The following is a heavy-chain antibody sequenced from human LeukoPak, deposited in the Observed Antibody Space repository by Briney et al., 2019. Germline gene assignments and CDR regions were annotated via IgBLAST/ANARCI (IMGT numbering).Heavy chain of an antibody. D-gene: IGHD1-14*01. CDR1: GGSFSGYY. J-gene: IGHJ6*04. CDR2: IHHSGST. CDR3: ARGRLPEA. Sequence: PSETLSLTCAVYGGSFSGYYWSWIRQPPGKGLEWIGEIHHSGSTNYNPSLKSRVTISVDKSRNQFSLKLSSVTAADTAVYYCARGRLPEAWGKGTTVTVSS. V-gene: IGHV4-34*01.